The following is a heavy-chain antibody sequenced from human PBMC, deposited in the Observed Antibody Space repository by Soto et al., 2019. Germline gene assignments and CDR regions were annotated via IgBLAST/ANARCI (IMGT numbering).Heavy chain of an antibody. Sequence: ASVKVSCKXSGYTFTDFYIHWVRLAPGQGPEWMGWINPNSGGTNYAQKFRGWVTMTRDTSITTVYMELNRLRSNDTAMYYCARGLDSGWAREYFDPWGQGTLVTVSS. CDR2: INPNSGGT. V-gene: IGHV1-2*04. CDR3: ARGLDSGWAREYFDP. J-gene: IGHJ5*02. D-gene: IGHD3-16*01. CDR1: GYTFTDFY.